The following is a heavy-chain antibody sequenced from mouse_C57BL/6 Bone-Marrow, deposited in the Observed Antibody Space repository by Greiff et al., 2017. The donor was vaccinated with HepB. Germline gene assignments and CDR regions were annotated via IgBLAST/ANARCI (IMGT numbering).Heavy chain of an antibody. CDR2: FYPGSGSI. Sequence: VKLMESGAELVKPGASVKLSCKASGYTFTEYTIHWVKQRSGQGLEWIGWFYPGSGSIKYNEKFKDKATLTADKSSSTVYMELSRLTSEDSAVYFCARHVPITTVVARYWYFDVWGTGTTVTVSS. V-gene: IGHV1-62-2*01. CDR3: ARHVPITTVVARYWYFDV. CDR1: GYTFTEYT. D-gene: IGHD1-1*01. J-gene: IGHJ1*03.